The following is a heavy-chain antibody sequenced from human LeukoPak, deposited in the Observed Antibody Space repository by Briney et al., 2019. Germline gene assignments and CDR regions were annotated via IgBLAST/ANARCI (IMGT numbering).Heavy chain of an antibody. CDR2: ISAYNGNT. CDR1: GYTFTSYG. CDR3: ARDSTYCSGGSCFGY. V-gene: IGHV1-18*01. Sequence: ASVKVSCKASGYTFTSYGISWVRQAPGQGLEWMGWISAYNGNTNYAQKLQGRVTITADKSTSTAYMELSSLRSEDTAVYYCARDSTYCSGGSCFGYWGQGTLVTVSS. J-gene: IGHJ4*02. D-gene: IGHD2-15*01.